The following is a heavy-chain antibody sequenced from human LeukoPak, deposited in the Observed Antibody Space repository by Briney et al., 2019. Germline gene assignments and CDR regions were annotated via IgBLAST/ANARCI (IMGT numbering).Heavy chain of an antibody. V-gene: IGHV3-23*01. D-gene: IGHD3-10*01. CDR2: ISGSGGST. J-gene: IGHJ6*03. CDR3: ARGKSGTYYYYYYMDV. Sequence: GGSLRLSCAASGFAFSSYWMHWVRQAPGKGLEWVSAISGSGGSTYYADSVKGRFTISRDNSKNTLYLQMNSLRAEDTAVYYCARGKSGTYYYYYYMDVWGKGTTVTISS. CDR1: GFAFSSYW.